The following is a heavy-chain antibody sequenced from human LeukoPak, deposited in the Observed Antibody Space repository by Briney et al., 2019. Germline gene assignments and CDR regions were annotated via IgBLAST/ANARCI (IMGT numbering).Heavy chain of an antibody. CDR1: GFTSGFTFSDYE. CDR3: APTAYHLDY. D-gene: IGHD5-18*01. J-gene: IGHJ4*02. Sequence: GGSLRLSCAVSGFTSGFTFSDYEMNWVRQAPGKGLEWVSYISSSGSTKYYADSVKGRFTISRDNAKNSLYLQMNSLRAEDTAVYYCAPTAYHLDYWGQGTLVTVSS. CDR2: ISSSGSTK. V-gene: IGHV3-48*03.